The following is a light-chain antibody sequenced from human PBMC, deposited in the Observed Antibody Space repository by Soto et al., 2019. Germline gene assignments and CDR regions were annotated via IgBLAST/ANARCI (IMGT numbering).Light chain of an antibody. V-gene: IGLV2-14*01. CDR2: EVF. CDR3: SLYTGTYSVV. Sequence: QSVLTQPASVSGSPGQSITISCTGSSSDIGNYGYVSWYQLHPGKAPKVIIYEVFNRPSGVSNRFSGSKSGNTASLTISGLQADDEAVYYWSLYTGTYSVVFGGATEENVL. J-gene: IGLJ2*01. CDR1: SSDIGNYGY.